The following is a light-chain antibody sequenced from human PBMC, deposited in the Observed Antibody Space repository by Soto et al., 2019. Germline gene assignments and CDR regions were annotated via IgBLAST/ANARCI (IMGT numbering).Light chain of an antibody. J-gene: IGLJ2*01. Sequence: QLVLTQPPSASGTPGQRVTISCSGSSSNIGSNYVYWYQQVPGTAPRLLMYRASQRPSGVPDRFSGSKSGTSASLAISGLRSEDKADYYCAAWDDTLNGLVFGGGTKLTVL. CDR3: AAWDDTLNGLV. CDR2: RAS. V-gene: IGLV1-47*01. CDR1: SSNIGSNY.